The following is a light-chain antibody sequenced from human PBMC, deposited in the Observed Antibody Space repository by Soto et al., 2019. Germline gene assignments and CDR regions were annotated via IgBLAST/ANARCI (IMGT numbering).Light chain of an antibody. J-gene: IGLJ2*01. CDR3: SSYTRSSTLVV. Sequence: QSVLTQPPSASGSPGQSVAISCTGTSSDVGGYNYVSWYQQHPGKAPKLMIYEVSNRPSGVSSRFSGSKSGNTASLTISGLQAEDEADYYCSSYTRSSTLVVFGGGTKVTVL. CDR1: SSDVGGYNY. V-gene: IGLV2-14*01. CDR2: EVS.